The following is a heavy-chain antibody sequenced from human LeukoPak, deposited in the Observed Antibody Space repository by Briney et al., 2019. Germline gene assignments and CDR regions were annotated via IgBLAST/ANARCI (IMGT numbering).Heavy chain of an antibody. Sequence: GRSLRLSCAASGFTFSSYGMHWVRQAPGKGLEWVAVIWYDGSNKYHADSVKGRFTISRDNSKNTLYLQMNSLRAEDTAVYYCARDLHVGDYVGYWGQGTLVTVSS. D-gene: IGHD1-26*01. V-gene: IGHV3-33*01. CDR1: GFTFSSYG. J-gene: IGHJ4*02. CDR2: IWYDGSNK. CDR3: ARDLHVGDYVGY.